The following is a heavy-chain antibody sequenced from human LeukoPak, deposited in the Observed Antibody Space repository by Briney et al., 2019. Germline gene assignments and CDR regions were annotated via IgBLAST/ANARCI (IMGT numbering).Heavy chain of an antibody. J-gene: IGHJ4*02. D-gene: IGHD5-18*01. CDR2: INWDGSST. V-gene: IGHV3-43D*03. Sequence: PGGSLRLSCAASGFNFDDYAMHWVRQTPGKGLEWVSLINWDGSSTYYADSVRGRFTISRDNSKHSLYLHMNSLRAEDTALYYCAKDITGETSMVLDYWGQGTLVTVSS. CDR3: AKDITGETSMVLDY. CDR1: GFNFDDYA.